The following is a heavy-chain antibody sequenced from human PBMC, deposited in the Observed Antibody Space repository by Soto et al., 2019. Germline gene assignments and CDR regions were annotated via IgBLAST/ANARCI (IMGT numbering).Heavy chain of an antibody. J-gene: IGHJ4*02. CDR3: AKRYCSGSYYFDY. D-gene: IGHD3-10*01. CDR1: GFTFSSYG. Sequence: EVQVLESGGGLVQPGGSLRLSCAASGFTFSSYGMSWVRQAPGKGLEWVSAISGSGGSTYYADSVKGRFTISRDNSKNTLYLQMNSLRAEDTAVYYCAKRYCSGSYYFDYWGQGTLVTVSS. V-gene: IGHV3-23*01. CDR2: ISGSGGST.